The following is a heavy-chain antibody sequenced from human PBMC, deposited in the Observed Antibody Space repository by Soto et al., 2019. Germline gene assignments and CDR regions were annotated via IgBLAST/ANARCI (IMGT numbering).Heavy chain of an antibody. CDR3: AREGGGYSYHNLFDY. V-gene: IGHV1-69*13. Sequence: RASVKVSCKASGGTFSSYAISWVRQAPGQGLEWMGGIIPIFGTANYAQKFQGRVTITADESTSTAYMELSSLRSEDTAVYYCAREGGGYSYHNLFDYWGQGTLVTVSS. CDR1: GGTFSSYA. D-gene: IGHD5-18*01. J-gene: IGHJ4*02. CDR2: IIPIFGTA.